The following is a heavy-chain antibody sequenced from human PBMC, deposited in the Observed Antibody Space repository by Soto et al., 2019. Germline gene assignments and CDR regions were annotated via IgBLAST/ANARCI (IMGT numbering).Heavy chain of an antibody. CDR3: VRQEGYSNYYFCYGMEV. D-gene: IGHD4-4*01. CDR2: IYYSWGT. J-gene: IGHJ6*01. V-gene: IGHV4-39*01. Sequence: PSETLSFTCFVSVGSISSSCNYLGWIRQPPGKGLEWIGSIYYSWGTYYNPSLKSRVTISVETSKNQFSLKLSSVTAADTAVYYCVRQEGYSNYYFCYGMEVWGQGTTVTLSS. CDR1: VGSISSSCNY.